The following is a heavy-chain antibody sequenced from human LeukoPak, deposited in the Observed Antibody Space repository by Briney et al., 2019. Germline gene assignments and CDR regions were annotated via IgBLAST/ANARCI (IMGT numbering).Heavy chain of an antibody. J-gene: IGHJ4*02. Sequence: SETLSLTCTASGGSISSSTDYWGWIRQPPGKRLEWIGSFYYSGSTYYNASLKSRVSISVDTSKNQFSLRLSSVTAADTAVYYCTTTTRGWYGVGDYWGQGALVAVSS. CDR3: TTTTRGWYGVGDY. V-gene: IGHV4-39*01. CDR1: GGSISSSTDY. CDR2: FYYSGST. D-gene: IGHD6-19*01.